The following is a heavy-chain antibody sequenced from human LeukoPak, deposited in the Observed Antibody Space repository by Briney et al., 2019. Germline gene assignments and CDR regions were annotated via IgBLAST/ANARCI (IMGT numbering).Heavy chain of an antibody. Sequence: SQTLSLTCSVSGVSISGRGYWGWIRQHPGKGLEWIGYIDYSGKTYYKPSIQSRVIISADTSQNQFTLKVSSVTAADTAVYYCATGYGSGWFDAWGQGAVVTVSS. CDR1: GVSISGRGY. D-gene: IGHD3-9*01. V-gene: IGHV4-31*03. CDR3: ATGYGSGWFDA. CDR2: IDYSGKT. J-gene: IGHJ5*02.